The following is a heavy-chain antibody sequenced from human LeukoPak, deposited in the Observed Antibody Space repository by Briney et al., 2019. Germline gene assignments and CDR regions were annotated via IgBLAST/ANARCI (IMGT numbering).Heavy chain of an antibody. Sequence: ASVKVSCKAAGYTFTGYYMFWVRQAPGQGLEWMGWISAYNGNTNYAQKLQGRVTMTTDTSTSTAYMELRSLRSDDTAVYYCARDDFWSGYSPLKADYWGQGTLVTVSS. CDR1: GYTFTGYY. D-gene: IGHD3-3*01. J-gene: IGHJ4*02. V-gene: IGHV1-18*04. CDR3: ARDDFWSGYSPLKADY. CDR2: ISAYNGNT.